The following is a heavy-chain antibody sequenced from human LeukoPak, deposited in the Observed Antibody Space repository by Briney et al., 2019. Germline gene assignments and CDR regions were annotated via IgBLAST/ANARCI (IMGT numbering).Heavy chain of an antibody. V-gene: IGHV1-18*01. CDR3: ATRAVDGSAEARDLVDY. CDR2: ISAYNGNT. Sequence: ASVKVSCKASGYTFTSYGISWVRQAPGQGLEWMGWISAYNGNTNYAQKLQGRVTMTTDTSTSTAYMELRSLRSDDTAVYYCATRAVDGSAEARDLVDYWGQGTLVTVSS. CDR1: GYTFTSYG. D-gene: IGHD6-19*01. J-gene: IGHJ4*02.